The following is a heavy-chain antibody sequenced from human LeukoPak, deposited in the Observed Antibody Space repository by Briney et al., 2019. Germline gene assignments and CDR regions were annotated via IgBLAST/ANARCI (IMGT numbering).Heavy chain of an antibody. V-gene: IGHV4-39*07. J-gene: IGHJ4*02. CDR2: IYYSGST. Sequence: SETLSLTCTVSGGSISSSSYYWGWIRQPPGKGLEWIGSIYYSGSTYYNPSLKSRVTISVDTSKNQFSLKLSSVTAADTAVYYCASEAYYYDSSGYYKYWGQGTLVTVSS. D-gene: IGHD3-22*01. CDR1: GGSISSSSYY. CDR3: ASEAYYYDSSGYYKY.